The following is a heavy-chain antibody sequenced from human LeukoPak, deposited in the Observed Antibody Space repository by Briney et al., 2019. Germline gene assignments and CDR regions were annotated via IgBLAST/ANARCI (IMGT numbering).Heavy chain of an antibody. CDR1: GYTVTSYD. CDR3: ARAVLLWFGNYYGMDV. D-gene: IGHD3-10*01. Sequence: SVKVSCKASGYTVTSYDINWGRQASGQGLEWMGWMNPNSGNTGYAQKFQGRVTMTRNTSISTAYMELSSLRSEDTAVYYCARAVLLWFGNYYGMDVWGQGTTVTVSS. V-gene: IGHV1-8*01. J-gene: IGHJ6*02. CDR2: MNPNSGNT.